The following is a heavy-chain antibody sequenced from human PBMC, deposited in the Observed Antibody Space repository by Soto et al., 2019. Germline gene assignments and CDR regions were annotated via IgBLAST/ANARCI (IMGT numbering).Heavy chain of an antibody. J-gene: IGHJ4*02. V-gene: IGHV4-31*03. CDR3: ARAGSIAAAEFFDY. Sequence: TSETLSLTCTVSGGSISSGGYYWSWIRQHPGKGLEWIGYIYYSGSTYYNPSLKSRVTISVDTSKNQFSLKLSSVTAADTAVYYCARAGSIAAAEFFDYWGQGTLVTVSS. CDR1: GGSISSGGYY. CDR2: IYYSGST. D-gene: IGHD6-13*01.